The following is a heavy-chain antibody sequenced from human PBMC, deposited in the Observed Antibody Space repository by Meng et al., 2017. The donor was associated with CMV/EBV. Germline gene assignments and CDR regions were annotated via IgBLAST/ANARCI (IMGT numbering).Heavy chain of an antibody. CDR3: ARDRVEMATINYFDY. CDR2: ISSSSYI. CDR1: GFTFSSYS. V-gene: IGHV3-21*01. Sequence: EVQLVESGGGLVKPGGSXXLSCEASGFTFSSYSMNWVRQAPGKGLEWVSSISSSSYIYYADSVKGRFTISRDNAKNSLYLQMNSLRAEDTAVYYCARDRVEMATINYFDYWGQGTLVTVSS. J-gene: IGHJ4*02. D-gene: IGHD5-24*01.